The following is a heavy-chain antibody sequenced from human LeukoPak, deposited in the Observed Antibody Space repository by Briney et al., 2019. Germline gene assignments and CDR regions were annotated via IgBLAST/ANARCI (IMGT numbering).Heavy chain of an antibody. V-gene: IGHV4-59*01. Sequence: PSETLSLTCTVSGGSISSYYWSWIRQPPGKGLEWIGYIYYSGSTNYNPSLKSRVTISVDTSKSQFSLKLSSVTAADTAVYYCARSVVGAAFDPWGQGTLVTVSS. CDR3: ARSVVGAAFDP. CDR2: IYYSGST. J-gene: IGHJ5*02. D-gene: IGHD1-26*01. CDR1: GGSISSYY.